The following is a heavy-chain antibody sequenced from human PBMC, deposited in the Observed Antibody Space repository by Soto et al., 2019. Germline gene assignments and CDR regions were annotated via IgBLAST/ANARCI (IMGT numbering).Heavy chain of an antibody. CDR2: INPSGGST. CDR3: ARDSLGSSGYYSSYWFDP. V-gene: IGHV1-46*01. J-gene: IGHJ5*02. D-gene: IGHD3-22*01. Sequence: ASVKVSCKASGYTFTSYYMHWVRQAPGQGLEGMGIINPSGGSTSYAQKFQGRVTMTRDTSTSTVYMELSSLRSEDTAVYYCARDSLGSSGYYSSYWFDPWGQGTLVTVSS. CDR1: GYTFTSYY.